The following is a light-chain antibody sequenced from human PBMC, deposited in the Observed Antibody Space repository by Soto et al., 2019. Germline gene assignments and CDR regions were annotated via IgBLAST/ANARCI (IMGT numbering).Light chain of an antibody. CDR3: QQYYSTPRT. J-gene: IGKJ1*01. CDR1: QSVLNSSNNKNY. V-gene: IGKV4-1*01. CDR2: WAS. Sequence: DIVMTQSPDSLAASLGERATINCKSSQSVLNSSNNKNYLAWYQQKPGQPPKLLIYWASTRESGVPDRFSGGGSATDFSLTISSLQAEDVAVYYCQQYYSTPRTFGQGTKVEIK.